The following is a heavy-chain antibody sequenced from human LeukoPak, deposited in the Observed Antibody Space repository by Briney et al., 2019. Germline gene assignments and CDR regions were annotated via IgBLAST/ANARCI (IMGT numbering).Heavy chain of an antibody. V-gene: IGHV3-48*02. D-gene: IGHD2-8*02. J-gene: IGHJ6*02. CDR3: ARDRAGGDSSYYGMDV. CDR2: ISSSSSTI. Sequence: PAGGSLRLSCAASGFTFSSYSMNWVRQAPGKGLEWVSYISSSSSTIYYADSVKGRFTISRDNAKNSLYLQMNSLRDEDTAVYYCARDRAGGDSSYYGMDVWGQGTTVTVSS. CDR1: GFTFSSYS.